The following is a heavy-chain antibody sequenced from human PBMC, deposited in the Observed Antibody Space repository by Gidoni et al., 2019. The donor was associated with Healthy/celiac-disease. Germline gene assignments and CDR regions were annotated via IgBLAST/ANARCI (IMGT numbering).Heavy chain of an antibody. Sequence: QVQLVESGGGVVQPGRSLRLSCAASGFTFSSSGMHWVRQAPGKGLEWVAVISYDGSNKYYADSVKGRFTISRDNSKNTLYLQMNSLRAEDTAVYYCAKLTSGYDSSGYYDTFDYWGQGTLVTVSS. CDR2: ISYDGSNK. V-gene: IGHV3-30*18. CDR1: GFTFSSSG. CDR3: AKLTSGYDSSGYYDTFDY. D-gene: IGHD3-22*01. J-gene: IGHJ4*02.